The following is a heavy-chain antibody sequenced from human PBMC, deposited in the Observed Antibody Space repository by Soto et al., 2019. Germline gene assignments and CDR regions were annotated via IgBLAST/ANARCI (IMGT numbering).Heavy chain of an antibody. CDR2: ISAYNGNT. CDR1: GYTFTSYG. CDR3: ARDLALFIAAAGPQGDY. D-gene: IGHD6-13*01. V-gene: IGHV1-18*01. J-gene: IGHJ4*02. Sequence: QVQLVQSGAEVKKPGASVKVSCKASGYTFTSYGISWVRQAPGQGLEWMGWISAYNGNTNYAQKLQGRATMTTDTSTSTAYMELRRLRSDETAVYYCARDLALFIAAAGPQGDYWGQGNLVTVSS.